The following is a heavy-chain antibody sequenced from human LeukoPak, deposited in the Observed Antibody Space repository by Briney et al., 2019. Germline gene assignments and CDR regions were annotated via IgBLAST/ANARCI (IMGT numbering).Heavy chain of an antibody. CDR3: AREVRSTSITRGDWFDP. J-gene: IGHJ5*02. D-gene: IGHD3-10*01. CDR1: GGSISSGKW. Sequence: SGTLSLTCGVSGGSISSGKWWSWVRQPPGKGLEWIGEISHSGSPNYNPSLKSRLTISVDTSKNQFSLKLSSVTAADTAVYYCAREVRSTSITRGDWFDPWGQGTLVTVSS. V-gene: IGHV4-4*02. CDR2: ISHSGSP.